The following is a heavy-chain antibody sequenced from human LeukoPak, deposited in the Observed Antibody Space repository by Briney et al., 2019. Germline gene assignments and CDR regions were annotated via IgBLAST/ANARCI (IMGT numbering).Heavy chain of an antibody. CDR2: LSGSGDST. Sequence: GRSLRLSCAASGFTFSSYAMHWVRQAPGKGLEWVSTLSGSGDSTYYADSVKGRFTISRDNAKNTVSLQMNSLKAEDTAVYYCGTVFDHWGPGILVTVSS. CDR1: GFTFSSYA. V-gene: IGHV3-23*01. J-gene: IGHJ4*02. CDR3: GTVFDH. D-gene: IGHD1-14*01.